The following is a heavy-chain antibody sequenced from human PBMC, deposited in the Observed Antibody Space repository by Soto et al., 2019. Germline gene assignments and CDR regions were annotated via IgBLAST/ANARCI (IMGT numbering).Heavy chain of an antibody. CDR3: ARKHLRDYIRWRLDP. D-gene: IGHD3-16*01. CDR2: IDPRSGDT. CDR1: GYTFTDNQ. J-gene: IGHJ5*02. V-gene: IGHV1-2*06. Sequence: ASVTVSCKASGYTFTDNQIHWLRRAPGQRLEWMGRIDPRSGDTSFAQTPRGRVTMTRDTSTDTVYMELTRLTSDDTAMYYCARKHLRDYIRWRLDPWG.